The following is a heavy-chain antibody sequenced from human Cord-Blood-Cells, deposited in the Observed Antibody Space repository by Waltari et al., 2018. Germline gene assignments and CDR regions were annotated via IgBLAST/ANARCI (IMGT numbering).Heavy chain of an antibody. J-gene: IGHJ4*02. D-gene: IGHD3-10*01. CDR1: GYTFTGYY. CDR2: INPNSGGT. V-gene: IGHV1-2*02. Sequence: QVQLVQSGAEVKKPGASVKVSCKASGYTFTGYYMHWVRQAPGQGLEWMGWINPNSGGTNYAQKFQGRVTMTRDTSISTAYMELSRLRSDDTAVYYCARVTPLLLWFGERGKDYWGQGTLVTVSS. CDR3: ARVTPLLLWFGERGKDY.